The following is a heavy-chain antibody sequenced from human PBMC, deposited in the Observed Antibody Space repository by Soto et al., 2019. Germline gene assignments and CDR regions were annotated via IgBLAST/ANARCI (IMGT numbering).Heavy chain of an antibody. D-gene: IGHD1-26*01. CDR3: ARAQYTGSYFDACDV. J-gene: IGHJ3*01. CDR1: GFSFSSYG. CDR2: IWYDGSNK. V-gene: IGHV3-33*03. Sequence: GGSLRLSCAASGFSFSSYGMHWVRQAPGKGLDWVAVIWYDGSNKYYAESVKGRFTISRDNSKNTLYVQMNSLTVEDTAVYYCARAQYTGSYFDACDVWGQGAMVTVSS.